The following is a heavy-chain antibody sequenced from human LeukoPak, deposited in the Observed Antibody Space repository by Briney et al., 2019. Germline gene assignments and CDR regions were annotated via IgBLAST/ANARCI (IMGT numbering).Heavy chain of an antibody. CDR1: GFTFSSYS. V-gene: IGHV3-53*01. CDR2: IYSGGST. D-gene: IGHD6-13*01. J-gene: IGHJ3*02. CDR3: ARAPQMYSSSWYSDI. Sequence: AGGSLRLSCAASGFTFSSYSMNWVRQAPGKGLEWVSVIYSGGSTYYADSVKGRFTISRDNSKNTLYLQMNSLRAEDTAVYYCARAPQMYSSSWYSDIWGQGTMVTVSS.